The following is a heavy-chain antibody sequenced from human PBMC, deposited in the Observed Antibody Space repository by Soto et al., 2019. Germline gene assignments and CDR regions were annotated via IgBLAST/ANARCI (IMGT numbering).Heavy chain of an antibody. CDR3: ARDGAGEYRDY. V-gene: IGHV3-53*02. J-gene: IGHJ4*02. Sequence: EVQLVETGGGLIQPGGSLRLSCAASGFTVSSNYMSWVRQAPGKGLEWVSAIYSGGSTYYADSVKGRFTISRDNSKNTLYLQMNSLRAEDTAVYYCARDGAGEYRDYWGQGTLVTVSS. CDR1: GFTVSSNY. CDR2: IYSGGST. D-gene: IGHD3-10*01.